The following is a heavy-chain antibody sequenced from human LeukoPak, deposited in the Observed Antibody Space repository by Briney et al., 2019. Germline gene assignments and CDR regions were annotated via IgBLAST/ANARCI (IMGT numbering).Heavy chain of an antibody. Sequence: SETLSLTCTVSGGSISSGGYYWSWIRQPPGKGLEWIGYIYHSGSTYYNPSLKSRVTISVDTSKNQFSLKLSSVTAADTAVYYCARDIAAANFDYWGQGTLVTVSS. CDR2: IYHSGST. D-gene: IGHD6-13*01. J-gene: IGHJ4*02. V-gene: IGHV4-30-2*01. CDR1: GGSISSGGYY. CDR3: ARDIAAANFDY.